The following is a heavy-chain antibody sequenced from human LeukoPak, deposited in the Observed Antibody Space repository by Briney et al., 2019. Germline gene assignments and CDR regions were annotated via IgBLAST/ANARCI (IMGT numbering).Heavy chain of an antibody. V-gene: IGHV3-23*01. CDR2: ISDSGLTT. CDR1: GFTFSSEA. D-gene: IGHD6-19*01. CDR3: AKGLGFLPQFDY. Sequence: GGPLRLSCAASGFTFSSEAMTWVRQAPGKGLEWVSSISDSGLTTYYADSVKGRFTISRDNSKNTVYLQMNSLRAEDTALYYCAKGLGFLPQFDYWGQGALVAVSS. J-gene: IGHJ4*02.